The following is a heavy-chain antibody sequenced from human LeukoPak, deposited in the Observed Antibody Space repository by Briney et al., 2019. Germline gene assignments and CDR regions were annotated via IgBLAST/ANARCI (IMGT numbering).Heavy chain of an antibody. D-gene: IGHD3-10*01. CDR3: ARVPRYGSGSYYSLDR. Sequence: GGSLRLSCAASGFTFSDYYVSWIRQAPGKGLEWVSYISSRENTIYYADSVKGRFTISRDSAKNSLYLQMNSLRADDTAAYYCARVPRYGSGSYYSLDRWGQGTLVTVSS. CDR2: ISSRENTI. J-gene: IGHJ4*02. V-gene: IGHV3-11*01. CDR1: GFTFSDYY.